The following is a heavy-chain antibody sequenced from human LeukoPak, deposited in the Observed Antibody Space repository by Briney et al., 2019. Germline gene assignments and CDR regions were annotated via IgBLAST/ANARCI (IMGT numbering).Heavy chain of an antibody. CDR3: ARAPELRFLEWLSDHYYGMDV. CDR2: IIPIFGTA. V-gene: IGHV1-69*13. Sequence: SVKVSCKASGGTFSSYAICWVRQAPGQGLEWMGGIIPIFGTANYAQKFQGRVTITADESTSTAYMELSSLRSEDTAVYYCARAPELRFLEWLSDHYYGMDVWGQGTTVTVSS. J-gene: IGHJ6*02. D-gene: IGHD3-3*01. CDR1: GGTFSSYA.